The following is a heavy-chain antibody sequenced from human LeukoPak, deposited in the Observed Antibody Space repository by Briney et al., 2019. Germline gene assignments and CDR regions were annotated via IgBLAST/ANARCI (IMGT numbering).Heavy chain of an antibody. J-gene: IGHJ4*02. D-gene: IGHD3-22*01. CDR2: ISAYNGNT. Sequence: ASVKVFCKASGYTFTSYGISWVRQAPGQGLEWMGWISAYNGNTNYAQKLQGRVTMTTDTSTSTAYMELRSLRSDDTAVYYCARETYYYDSSGSTEDYWGQGTLVTVSS. CDR1: GYTFTSYG. V-gene: IGHV1-18*01. CDR3: ARETYYYDSSGSTEDY.